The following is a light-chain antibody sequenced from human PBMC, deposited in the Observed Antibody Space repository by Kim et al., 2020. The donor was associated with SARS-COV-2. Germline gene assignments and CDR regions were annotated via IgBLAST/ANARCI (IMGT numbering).Light chain of an antibody. J-gene: IGKJ4*01. CDR3: QQRNSWPLT. CDR1: HYITNF. CDR2: DAS. V-gene: IGKV3-11*01. Sequence: PGERATLSSRASHYITNFLAWYQQKPGQPPSLLIYDASNRATGVPARFSGSGSGTDFTLTISSLEPDDSAVYYCQQRNSWPLTFGGGTKVDIK.